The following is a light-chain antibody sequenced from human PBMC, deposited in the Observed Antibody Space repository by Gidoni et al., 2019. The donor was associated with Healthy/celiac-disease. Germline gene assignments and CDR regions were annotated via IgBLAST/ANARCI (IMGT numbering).Light chain of an antibody. J-gene: IGKJ5*01. CDR1: QSISSW. Sequence: DLPITQSPSTLSASVGDRVTITCRASQSISSWLAWYQQKPGKAPKLLIYKASSLESGVPSRFSGSGSGTEFTLTISSLQPDDFATYYCQQYNSYSITFGKGTRLEIK. CDR2: KAS. CDR3: QQYNSYSIT. V-gene: IGKV1-5*03.